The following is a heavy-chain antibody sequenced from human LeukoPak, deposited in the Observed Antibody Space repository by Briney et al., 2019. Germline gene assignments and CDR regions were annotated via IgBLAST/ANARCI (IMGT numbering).Heavy chain of an antibody. D-gene: IGHD3-22*01. CDR3: ARASYHYDSSDSKGAFDI. Sequence: PGGSLRLSCASSGFTFGSYAMHWVRQAPGKGLEWVAVISHEGSNKYNADPVKGRFTISRDNSKNTLYLQMNSLRAEDTAVYYCARASYHYDSSDSKGAFDIWGQGTMVTVSS. J-gene: IGHJ3*02. V-gene: IGHV3-30-3*01. CDR2: ISHEGSNK. CDR1: GFTFGSYA.